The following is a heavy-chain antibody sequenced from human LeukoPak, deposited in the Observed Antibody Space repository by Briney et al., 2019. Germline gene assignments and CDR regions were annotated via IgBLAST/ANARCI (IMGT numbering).Heavy chain of an antibody. V-gene: IGHV4-34*01. CDR1: GVSFSGYY. CDR2: INHSGST. Sequence: KPSETLSLTCAVYGVSFSGYYWSWIRQPPGKGLEWIGEINHSGSTNYNPSLKSRVTISVDTSKNQFSLKLSSVTAADTAVYYCASYSSSAAVDYWGQGTLVTVSS. CDR3: ASYSSSAAVDY. D-gene: IGHD6-6*01. J-gene: IGHJ4*02.